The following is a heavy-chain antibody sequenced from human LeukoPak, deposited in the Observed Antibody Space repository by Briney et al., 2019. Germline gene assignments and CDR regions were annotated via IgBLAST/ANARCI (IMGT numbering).Heavy chain of an antibody. CDR2: INHSGST. Sequence: SETLSLTCAVYGGSFSGYYWSWIRQPPGKGLEWIGEINHSGSTNYNPSLKSRVTISVDTSKNQFSLKLSSVTAADTAVYYCARLKQSTSLFHDYYYYMDVWGKGATVTVSS. V-gene: IGHV4-34*01. D-gene: IGHD6-6*01. J-gene: IGHJ6*03. CDR1: GGSFSGYY. CDR3: ARLKQSTSLFHDYYYYMDV.